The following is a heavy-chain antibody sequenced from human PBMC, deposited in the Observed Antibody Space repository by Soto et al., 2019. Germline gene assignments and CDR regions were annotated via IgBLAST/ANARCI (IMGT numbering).Heavy chain of an antibody. CDR3: ARDMDQPGYGDYVNDFDY. CDR2: INPNSGGT. CDR1: GYTFTGYY. D-gene: IGHD4-17*01. V-gene: IGHV1-2*02. J-gene: IGHJ4*02. Sequence: QVQLVQSGAEVKKPGASVKVSCKASGYTFTGYYMHWVRQAPGQGLEWMGWINPNSGGTNYAQKFQGRVTMTRDTSISTAYMELNSLRSDDTAVYYCARDMDQPGYGDYVNDFDYWGQGTLVTVSS.